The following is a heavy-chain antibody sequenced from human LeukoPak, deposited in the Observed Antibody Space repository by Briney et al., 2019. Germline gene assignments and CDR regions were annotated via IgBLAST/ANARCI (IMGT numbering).Heavy chain of an antibody. V-gene: IGHV4-39*01. CDR3: ARATVTMLVDY. CDR2: IYYSGST. Sequence: SFTSYWIGWVRQMPGKGLEWIGSIYYSGSTYYNPSLKSRVTISVDTSKNQFSLKLSSVTAADTAVYYCARATVTMLVDYWGQGTLVTVSS. D-gene: IGHD4-17*01. CDR1: SFTSYW. J-gene: IGHJ4*02.